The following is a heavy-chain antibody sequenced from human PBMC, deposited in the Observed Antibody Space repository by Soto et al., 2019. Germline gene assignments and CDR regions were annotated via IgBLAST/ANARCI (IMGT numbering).Heavy chain of an antibody. V-gene: IGHV4-30-4*01. CDR1: GGSISSDHYY. CDR3: AREDDGGDRDYYGLDV. Sequence: SETLSLTCTVSGGSISSDHYYWSWIRQPPGKGLEWIGYIYYSGSVYYTPSLQSRLTISVDTSKNQFSLKLTSVTAADTAVYFCAREDDGGDRDYYGLDVWGQGTTVTVSS. J-gene: IGHJ6*02. CDR2: IYYSGSV. D-gene: IGHD2-21*02.